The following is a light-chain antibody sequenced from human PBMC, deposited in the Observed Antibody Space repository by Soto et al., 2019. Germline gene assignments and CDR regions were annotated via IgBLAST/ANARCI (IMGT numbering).Light chain of an antibody. CDR2: DII. J-gene: IGLJ2*01. CDR3: SSYSRTTTLVV. CDR1: SSDIGAFTS. Sequence: QSALTQPASVSGSLGQSITISCTGTSSDIGAFTSVSWYQQHPGKAPKLIIYDIIHRPSGVSDRFSGSKSVNTASLTVSGLQPEDEANYYCSSYSRTTTLVVFGGGTKLTVL. V-gene: IGLV2-14*03.